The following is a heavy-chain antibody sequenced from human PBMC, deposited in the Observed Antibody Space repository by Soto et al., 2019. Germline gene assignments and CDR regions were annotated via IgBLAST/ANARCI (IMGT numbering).Heavy chain of an antibody. CDR3: ARGPDL. CDR2: VTAYSGDT. V-gene: IGHV1-18*01. Sequence: QAQLVQSEAEVKKPGASVKVSCKASGYSFFDYSIIWVRQTPEEGLEWVGWVTAYSGDTKYAQKFQGRVTVTTDTSTITSYMELRSLKSDDTAIYYCARGPDLWGRGTLVTVSS. CDR1: GYSFFDYS. J-gene: IGHJ2*01.